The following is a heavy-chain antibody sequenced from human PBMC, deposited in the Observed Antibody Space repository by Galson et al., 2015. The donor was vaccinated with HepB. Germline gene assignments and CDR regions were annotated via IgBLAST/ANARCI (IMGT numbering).Heavy chain of an antibody. CDR3: VRVGSSWYSYLDS. CDR2: ISRKSNYI. D-gene: IGHD6-13*01. J-gene: IGHJ4*02. V-gene: IGHV3-21*04. CDR1: GFTFKTYS. Sequence: SLRLSCAGSGFTFKTYSMNWVRQAPGKGLEWVSSISRKSNYIYYADSVKGRFTISRDNAKKSLFLQMNTLRAEDTAVYYCVRVGSSWYSYLDSWGQGTLVTVSS.